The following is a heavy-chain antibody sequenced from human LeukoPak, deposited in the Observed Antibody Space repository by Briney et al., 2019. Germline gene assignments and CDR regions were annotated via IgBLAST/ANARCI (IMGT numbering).Heavy chain of an antibody. CDR1: GFTFSSYW. J-gene: IGHJ3*02. Sequence: PGGSLRLSCAASGFTFSSYWMHWVRQAPGKGLVWVSRINGDGSSTSYADSVKGRFTISRDNAKNTLYLQMNSLRAEDTAVYYCARWGYDTMIAQKAAFDIWGQGTMVTVSS. D-gene: IGHD3-22*01. CDR2: INGDGSST. V-gene: IGHV3-74*01. CDR3: ARWGYDTMIAQKAAFDI.